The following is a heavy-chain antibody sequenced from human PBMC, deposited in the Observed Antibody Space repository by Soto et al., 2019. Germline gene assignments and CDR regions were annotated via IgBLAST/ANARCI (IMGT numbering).Heavy chain of an antibody. CDR1: GFTFSSYA. Sequence: PGGSLRLSCAASGFTFSSYAMRWVRQAPGKGLEWVSAISGSGGSTYYADSVKGRFTISRDNSKNTLYLQMNSLRAEDTAVYYYEKYAYSGSWRPSFDYWGQGTLVTVSS. J-gene: IGHJ4*02. CDR2: ISGSGGST. CDR3: EKYAYSGSWRPSFDY. V-gene: IGHV3-23*01. D-gene: IGHD6-13*01.